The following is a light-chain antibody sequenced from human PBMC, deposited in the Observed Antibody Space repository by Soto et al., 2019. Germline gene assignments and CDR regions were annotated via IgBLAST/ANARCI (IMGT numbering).Light chain of an antibody. CDR1: QSVSSY. CDR2: DAS. CDR3: QQRSNWPPWT. V-gene: IGKV3-11*01. Sequence: EIVLTQSPATLSLSPGERATLSCRASQSVSSYLAWYQQKPGQAPRLLIYDASNRATGIPDRFSGSGSGTDLNLTISSLEPEDFAVYYCQQRSNWPPWTFGQGTKVEIK. J-gene: IGKJ1*01.